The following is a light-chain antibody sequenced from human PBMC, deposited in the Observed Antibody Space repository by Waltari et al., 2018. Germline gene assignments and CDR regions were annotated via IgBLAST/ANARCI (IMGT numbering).Light chain of an antibody. CDR3: LQYNSHPFT. Sequence: DIQMTQSPSSLSASAGDTVTITCRASQGISTYLNWYQQKPGKAPKRLIYAASSFESGVPSRFSGSVSGTDFTLTISSLQPEDFATYYCLQYNSHPFTFGPGTKLDIK. CDR2: AAS. CDR1: QGISTY. J-gene: IGKJ3*01. V-gene: IGKV1-17*01.